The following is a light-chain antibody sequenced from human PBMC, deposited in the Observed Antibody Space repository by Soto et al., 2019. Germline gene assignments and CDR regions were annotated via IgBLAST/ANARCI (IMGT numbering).Light chain of an antibody. Sequence: DIVMTQSPDSLAVSLGERATINCKSSQSVLYSSNNKNYLAWYQQKPGQPPKLLIYWASTRESGVPDRFSGSGSGTDFTLTISSLQLEDFATYYCQQSYTTPPLTFGGGTKVEIK. CDR3: QQSYTTPPLT. CDR2: WAS. J-gene: IGKJ4*01. V-gene: IGKV4-1*01. CDR1: QSVLYSSNNKNY.